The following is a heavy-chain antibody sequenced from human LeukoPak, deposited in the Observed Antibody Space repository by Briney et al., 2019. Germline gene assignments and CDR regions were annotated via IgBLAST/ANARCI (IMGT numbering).Heavy chain of an antibody. CDR2: ISSSGSTI. V-gene: IGHV3-11*01. CDR3: ARDKRASTVTTGGGYYYYGMDV. D-gene: IGHD4-11*01. Sequence: PGGSLRLSCAASGFTFSDYYMSWIRHAPGKGLEWVSYISSSGSTIYYADSVKGRFTISRDNAKNSLYLQMNSLRAEDTAVYYCARDKRASTVTTGGGYYYYGMDVWGQGPRSPSP. J-gene: IGHJ6*02. CDR1: GFTFSDYY.